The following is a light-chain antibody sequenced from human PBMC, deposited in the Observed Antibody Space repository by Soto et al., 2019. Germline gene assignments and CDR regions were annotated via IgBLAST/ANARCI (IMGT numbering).Light chain of an antibody. J-gene: IGKJ1*01. CDR2: GTS. CDR1: QGVTSSY. CDR3: QQYGTLPRT. Sequence: EIVLTQSPGILSLSPGERATLSCRASQGVTSSYLAWYQQKPGQAPRLLIYGTSNRATGIPERLSGSGSGTDFTLSISRLEHEDFAVDYCQQYGTLPRTFGQGTNVEIK. V-gene: IGKV3-20*01.